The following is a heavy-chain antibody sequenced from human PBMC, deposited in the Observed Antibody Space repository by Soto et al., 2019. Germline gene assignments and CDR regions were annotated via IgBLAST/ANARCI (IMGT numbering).Heavy chain of an antibody. CDR3: ARVSAYSRSWSGASGNYYFDY. CDR1: GYTFTSYY. Sequence: ASVKVSCKASGYTFTSYYMHWVRQAPGQGLEWMGIINPSGGSTSYAQKFQGRVTMTRDTSTSTVYMELSSLRSEDTAVYYCARVSAYSRSWSGASGNYYFDYWGQGTLVTVSS. V-gene: IGHV1-46*01. J-gene: IGHJ4*02. D-gene: IGHD6-13*01. CDR2: INPSGGST.